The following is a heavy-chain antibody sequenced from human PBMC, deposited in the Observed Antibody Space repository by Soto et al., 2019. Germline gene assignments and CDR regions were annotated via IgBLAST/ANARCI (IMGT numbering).Heavy chain of an antibody. V-gene: IGHV4-39*01. D-gene: IGHD2-15*01. J-gene: IGHJ4*02. CDR1: GGSISSSSYY. Sequence: SETLSLTCTVSGGSISSSSYYWGWIRQPPGKGLEWIGSIYYSGSTYYNPSLKSRVTISVDTPKNQFSLKLSSVTAADTAVYYCATYCSGGSCHLDYWGQGTLVTVSS. CDR3: ATYCSGGSCHLDY. CDR2: IYYSGST.